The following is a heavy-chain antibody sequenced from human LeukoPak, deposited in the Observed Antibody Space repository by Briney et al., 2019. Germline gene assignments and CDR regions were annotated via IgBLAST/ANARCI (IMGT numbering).Heavy chain of an antibody. CDR3: ARGDYCSSTSCYAQVGWFDP. CDR1: GGSFSGYY. Sequence: SETLSLTCAVYGGSFSGYYWSWIRQPPGKGLEWIGEINHSGSTNYNPSLKSRVTISVDTSKNQFSLKLSFVTAADTAVYYCARGDYCSSTSCYAQVGWFDPWGQGTMVTVSS. J-gene: IGHJ5*02. CDR2: INHSGST. V-gene: IGHV4-34*01. D-gene: IGHD2-2*01.